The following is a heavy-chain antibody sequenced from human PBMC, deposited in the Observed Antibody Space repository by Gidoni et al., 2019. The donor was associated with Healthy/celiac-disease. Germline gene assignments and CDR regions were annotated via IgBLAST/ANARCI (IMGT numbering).Heavy chain of an antibody. D-gene: IGHD2-2*01. CDR3: ARAPLVIVVVPAKFDP. V-gene: IGHV4-34*01. J-gene: IGHJ5*02. Sequence: QVQLQQWGAGLSKLSETLPLTCAVYGGSFSGYYWSWIRQPPGKGLEWIGAINHSGSTNYNPSLKSRVTISVDASKNKFSLKLSSVTAADTAVYYCARAPLVIVVVPAKFDPWGQVTLVTVSS. CDR2: INHSGST. CDR1: GGSFSGYY.